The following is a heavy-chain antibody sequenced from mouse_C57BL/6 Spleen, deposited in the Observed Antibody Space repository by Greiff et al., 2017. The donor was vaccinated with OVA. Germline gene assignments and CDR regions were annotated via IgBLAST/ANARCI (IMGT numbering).Heavy chain of an antibody. CDR3: ARVGFITTVVVFDY. CDR1: GYTFTSYW. Sequence: QVQLQQPGAELVKPGASVKLSCKASGYTFTSYWMHWVTQRPGQGLECIGMIHPHRGSTNYNEKFKSKATLTVDNSSSTAYMQLSSLTSEDSAVYYCARVGFITTVVVFDYWGQGSTLTVSA. CDR2: IHPHRGST. V-gene: IGHV1-64*01. J-gene: IGHJ2*01. D-gene: IGHD1-1*01.